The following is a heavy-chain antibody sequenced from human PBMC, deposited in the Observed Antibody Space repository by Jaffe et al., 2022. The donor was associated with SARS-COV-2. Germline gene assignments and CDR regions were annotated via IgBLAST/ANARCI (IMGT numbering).Heavy chain of an antibody. CDR3: ARDKALPNTAMVNFWFDP. Sequence: QVQLVESGGGVVQPGRSLRLSCAASGFTFSSYAMHWVRQAPGKGLEWVAVISYDGSNKYYADSVKGRFTISRDNSKNTLYLQMNSLRAEDTAVYYCARDKALPNTAMVNFWFDPWGQGTLVTVSS. CDR2: ISYDGSNK. V-gene: IGHV3-30*04. CDR1: GFTFSSYA. J-gene: IGHJ5*02. D-gene: IGHD5-18*01.